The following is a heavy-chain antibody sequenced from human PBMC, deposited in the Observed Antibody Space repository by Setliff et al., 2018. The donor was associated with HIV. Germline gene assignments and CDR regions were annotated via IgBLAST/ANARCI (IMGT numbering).Heavy chain of an antibody. Sequence: ASVKVSCKASGYTFPTYAITWVRQAPGQGLEWMGWISAYNGNANYAQKFQGRVTMTTDTSTITAYMELRSLRSADTAVYFCARGYCSSNSCQEGFDYWGQGTLVTVSS. CDR3: ARGYCSSNSCQEGFDY. V-gene: IGHV1-18*01. J-gene: IGHJ4*01. D-gene: IGHD2-2*01. CDR2: ISAYNGNA. CDR1: GYTFPTYA.